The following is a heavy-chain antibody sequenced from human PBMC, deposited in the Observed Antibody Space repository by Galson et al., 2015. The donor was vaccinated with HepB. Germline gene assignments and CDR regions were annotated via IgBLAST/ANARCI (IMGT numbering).Heavy chain of an antibody. Sequence: SLRLSCAASGFTFSGYWIHWVRQDPGRGLVWLSGINVDVNDIKYADSVKGRFTISRDNAKSTVVLQMNSLRAEDTAVYYCTRVLVGFWGGFDYWGQGALVTVSS. CDR1: GFTFSGYW. J-gene: IGHJ4*02. V-gene: IGHV3-74*03. CDR3: TRVLVGFWGGFDY. CDR2: INVDVNDI. D-gene: IGHD3-16*01.